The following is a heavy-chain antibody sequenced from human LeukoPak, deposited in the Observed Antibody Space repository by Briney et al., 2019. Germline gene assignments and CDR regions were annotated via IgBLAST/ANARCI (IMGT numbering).Heavy chain of an antibody. Sequence: GASVKVSCKASGYTFTGYYMHWVRQAPGQGLEWMGRINPNNGGTNYAQRFQGRVTMTRDTSISTAYMELSRLRSDDTAVYYCASAQNYHDHSLDYWGQGTLVTVSS. V-gene: IGHV1-2*06. CDR3: ASAQNYHDHSLDY. D-gene: IGHD3-22*01. CDR2: INPNNGGT. J-gene: IGHJ4*02. CDR1: GYTFTGYY.